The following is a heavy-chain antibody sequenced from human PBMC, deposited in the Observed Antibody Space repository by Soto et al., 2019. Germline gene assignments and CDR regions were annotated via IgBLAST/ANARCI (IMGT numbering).Heavy chain of an antibody. V-gene: IGHV3-21*01. D-gene: IGHD2-15*01. J-gene: IGHJ6*02. Sequence: EVQLVESGGGLVKPGGSLRLSCAASGFTFSSYSTNWVRQAPGKGLEWVSSISSSSSHIYYADSVKGRFTISRDNAKNSRYLQMNSLRAEDTAVYYCARGSVAAAYYYYGMDVWGQGSTVTVSS. CDR2: ISSSSSHI. CDR1: GFTFSSYS. CDR3: ARGSVAAAYYYYGMDV.